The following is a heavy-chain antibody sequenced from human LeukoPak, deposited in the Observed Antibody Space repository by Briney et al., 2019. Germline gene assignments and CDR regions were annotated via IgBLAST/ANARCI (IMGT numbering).Heavy chain of an antibody. CDR2: IYPGDSDT. Sequence: GESLKISCKDSGYSFSNYWIGWVRQMPGKGLEWMGIIYPGDSDTRYSPSFQGQVTISADKSISTAYLQWSSLKASDTAMYYCATRNGGSSGSDAFDIWGQGTMVTVSS. CDR1: GYSFSNYW. J-gene: IGHJ3*02. V-gene: IGHV5-51*01. CDR3: ATRNGGSSGSDAFDI. D-gene: IGHD2-15*01.